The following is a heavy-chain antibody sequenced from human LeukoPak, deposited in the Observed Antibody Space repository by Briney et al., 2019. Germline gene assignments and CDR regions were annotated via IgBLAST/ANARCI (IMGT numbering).Heavy chain of an antibody. CDR2: ISGSGDVM. CDR3: VRDHAYSFDC. Sequence: GGSLRLSCAASGFTFSSYIMNWVRQAPGEGLEWISYISGSGDVMYYADSVRGRFTISRDNDENSLYLQMNSLRDEDTAVFYCVRDHAYSFDCWGQGTLVTVSS. J-gene: IGHJ4*02. CDR1: GFTFSSYI. V-gene: IGHV3-48*02. D-gene: IGHD4-11*01.